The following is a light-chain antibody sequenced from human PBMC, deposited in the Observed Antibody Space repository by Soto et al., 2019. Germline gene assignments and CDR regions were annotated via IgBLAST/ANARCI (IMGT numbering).Light chain of an antibody. CDR1: QSLLHSDGKTY. V-gene: IGKV1-39*01. CDR3: QQSYSTPAGT. Sequence: MTQTPLSLSVTPGQPASISCKSSQSLLHSDGKTYLYWYQQKPGKAPKLLINAAGSLQSGVPSRFSGSGSGTDFTLTISSLQPEDFATYYCQQSYSTPAGTFGQGTKVDIK. CDR2: AAG. J-gene: IGKJ1*01.